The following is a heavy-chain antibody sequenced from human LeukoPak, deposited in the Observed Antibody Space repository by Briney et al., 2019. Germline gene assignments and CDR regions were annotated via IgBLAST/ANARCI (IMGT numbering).Heavy chain of an antibody. CDR3: GRGEVSDYDPQLDY. CDR1: GYTFTSYY. V-gene: IGHV3-33*01. J-gene: IGHJ4*02. CDR2: LWYDRSNT. Sequence: SCKVSGYTFTSYYIHWVRQAPGQGVEWVAILWYDRSNTYYADDVKGRFTISRNYSNNKLYLQMISRRAEDTAVYYCGRGEVSDYDPQLDYWGQGTLVTVSS. D-gene: IGHD5-12*01.